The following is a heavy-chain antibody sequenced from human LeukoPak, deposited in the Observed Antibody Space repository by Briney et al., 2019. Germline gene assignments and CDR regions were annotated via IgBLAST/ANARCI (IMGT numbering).Heavy chain of an antibody. Sequence: SETLSLTCTVSGGSISSSSYYWGWIRQPPGKGLEWIGSIYYSGSTYYNPSLKSRVTISVDTSKNQFSLKLSSVTAADTAVYYCARGSGYCSSTSCYWSDPWGQGTLVTVSS. V-gene: IGHV4-39*07. D-gene: IGHD2-2*01. CDR1: GGSISSSSYY. J-gene: IGHJ5*02. CDR2: IYYSGST. CDR3: ARGSGYCSSTSCYWSDP.